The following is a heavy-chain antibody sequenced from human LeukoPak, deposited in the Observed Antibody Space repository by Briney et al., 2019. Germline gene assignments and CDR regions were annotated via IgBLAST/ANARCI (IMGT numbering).Heavy chain of an antibody. Sequence: PSETLSLTCTVSGDSISNSGFYWGWIRQPPGKGLEWIGRIYTSGSTNYKPSLKSRVTMSVDTSKNQFSLKLTSVTAADTAVYYCARDGVENSSWYPLDSWGPGTLVTVSS. J-gene: IGHJ4*02. CDR2: IYTSGST. V-gene: IGHV4-39*07. CDR3: ARDGVENSSWYPLDS. CDR1: GDSISNSGFY. D-gene: IGHD6-13*01.